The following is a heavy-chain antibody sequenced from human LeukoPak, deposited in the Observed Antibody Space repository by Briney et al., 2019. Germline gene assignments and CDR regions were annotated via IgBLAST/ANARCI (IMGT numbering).Heavy chain of an antibody. CDR2: ISAYNGNT. CDR1: GYTFTSYG. CDR3: ARITYDFWSGYYMPDDP. V-gene: IGHV1-18*01. J-gene: IGHJ5*02. Sequence: ASVKLSCKASGYTFTSYGISWVRQAPGQGLEWMGWISAYNGNTNYAQKLRGRVTMTTDTSTSTAYMELRSLRSDDTAVYYCARITYDFWSGYYMPDDPWGQGTLVTVSS. D-gene: IGHD3-3*01.